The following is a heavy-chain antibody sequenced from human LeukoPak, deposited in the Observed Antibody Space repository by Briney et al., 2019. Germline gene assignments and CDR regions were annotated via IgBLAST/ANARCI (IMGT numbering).Heavy chain of an antibody. CDR2: IIPIFGTA. Sequence: SVKVSCKASGGTFSSYAISWVRQAPGQGLEWMGGIIPIFGTANYAQKFQGRVTMTEDTSTDTAYMELSSLRSEDTAVYYCARPYYYDSSGYYLYFQHWGQGTLVTVSS. CDR3: ARPYYYDSSGYYLYFQH. CDR1: GGTFSSYA. J-gene: IGHJ1*01. V-gene: IGHV1-69*06. D-gene: IGHD3-22*01.